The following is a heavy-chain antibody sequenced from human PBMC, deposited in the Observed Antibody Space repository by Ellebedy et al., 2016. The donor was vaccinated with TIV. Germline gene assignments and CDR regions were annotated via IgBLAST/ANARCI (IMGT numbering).Heavy chain of an antibody. Sequence: GGSLRLSXAASGFTFSSYAMSWVRQAPGKGLEWVSAISGSGGSTYYADSVKGRFTISRDNSKNTLYLQMNSLRAEDTAVYYCACGSGYHFVYYYGMDVWGQGTTVTVSS. CDR3: ACGSGYHFVYYYGMDV. CDR2: ISGSGGST. V-gene: IGHV3-23*01. D-gene: IGHD3-22*01. CDR1: GFTFSSYA. J-gene: IGHJ6*02.